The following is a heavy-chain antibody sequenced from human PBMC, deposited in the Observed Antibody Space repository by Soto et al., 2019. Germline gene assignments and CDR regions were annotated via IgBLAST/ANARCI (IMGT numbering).Heavy chain of an antibody. CDR3: ANGGVWVHYGMDV. CDR2: ISSRGDIT. D-gene: IGHD3-16*01. CDR1: GSTFSAFC. Sequence: EVQLLESGGALAQPGGSLRLSCAASGSTFSAFCMNWVRQAPGKGLEWVSAISSRGDITYYADSVKGRFTISRDNSKNTLYLQMNSLPGDDTAVYYCANGGVWVHYGMDVWGQGTTVIVSS. V-gene: IGHV3-23*01. J-gene: IGHJ6*02.